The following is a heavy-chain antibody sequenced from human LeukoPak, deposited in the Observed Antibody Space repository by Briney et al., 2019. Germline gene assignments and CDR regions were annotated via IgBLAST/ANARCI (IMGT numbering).Heavy chain of an antibody. CDR1: GFTFSSYS. J-gene: IGHJ6*04. V-gene: IGHV3-21*01. CDR2: ISSSSSYI. CDR3: ARDSCSGGSCYLSYYYYGIDV. D-gene: IGHD2-15*01. Sequence: PGGSLRLSCAASGFTFSSYSMNWVRQAPGKGLEWVSSISSSSSYIYYADSVKGRFTISRDNAKNSLYLQMNSLRAEDTAVYYCARDSCSGGSCYLSYYYYGIDVWGKGTTVTVSS.